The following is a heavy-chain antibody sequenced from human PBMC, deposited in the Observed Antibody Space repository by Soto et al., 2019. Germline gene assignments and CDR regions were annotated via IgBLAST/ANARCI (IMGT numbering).Heavy chain of an antibody. CDR1: GGSISSGGYS. J-gene: IGHJ4*02. D-gene: IGHD3-9*01. V-gene: IGHV4-30-2*01. CDR3: ARAYYDILTGYYFSYFDY. Sequence: QLQLQESGSGLVKPSQTLSLTCAVSGGSISSGGYSWSWIRQPPGKVLEWIGYIYHSGSTYYNPSLESRVTISVDRSKNQFSLKLSSVTAADTAVYYCARAYYDILTGYYFSYFDYWGQGTLVTVSS. CDR2: IYHSGST.